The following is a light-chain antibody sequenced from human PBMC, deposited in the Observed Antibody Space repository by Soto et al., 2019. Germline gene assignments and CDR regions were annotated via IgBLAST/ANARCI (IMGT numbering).Light chain of an antibody. CDR2: KAS. CDR1: HSISSW. CDR3: QQYNSYPWT. V-gene: IGKV1-5*03. J-gene: IGKJ1*01. Sequence: DIEMTQSPSTLSASVEDRVTITCRASHSISSWLAWYQQKPGKAPKLLIYKASSLESGVPSRFSGSGSGTEFTLTISSLQHDDFATYYCQQYNSYPWTFGQGTKVEIK.